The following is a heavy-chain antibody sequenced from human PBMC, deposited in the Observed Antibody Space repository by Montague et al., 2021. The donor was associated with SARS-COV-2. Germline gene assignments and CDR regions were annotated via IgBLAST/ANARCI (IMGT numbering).Heavy chain of an antibody. D-gene: IGHD6-19*01. V-gene: IGHV6-1*01. CDR3: ARQDTSGWLTFDY. CDR1: GDSVSSNIAT. Sequence: CAISGDSVSSNIATWNWLRQSPSRGLEWLGRTYFRSSFYNDYALSVKSRLNIQPDSAKNQFSLQLTSVTPEDTAIYYCARQDTSGWLTFDYWGQGILVTVSS. CDR2: TYFRSSFYN. J-gene: IGHJ4*02.